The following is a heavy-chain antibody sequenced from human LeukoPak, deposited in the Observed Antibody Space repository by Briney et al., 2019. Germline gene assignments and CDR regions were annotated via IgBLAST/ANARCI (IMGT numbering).Heavy chain of an antibody. CDR1: GGSISSSSYY. V-gene: IGHV4-39*07. Sequence: PSETLSLTCTVSGGSISSSSYYWGWIRQPPGKGLEWIGSIYYSGSTYYNPSLKSRVTISVDTSKNQFSLKLSSVTATDTAVYYCARSDGYGLVGIWGQGTMVAVSS. CDR2: IYYSGST. J-gene: IGHJ3*02. D-gene: IGHD3-10*01. CDR3: ARSDGYGLVGI.